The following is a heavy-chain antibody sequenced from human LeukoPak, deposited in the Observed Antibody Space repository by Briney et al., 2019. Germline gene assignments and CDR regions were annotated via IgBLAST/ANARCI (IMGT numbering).Heavy chain of an antibody. CDR1: GYTFTGYY. J-gene: IGHJ6*03. Sequence: GASVKVSCKASGYTFTGYYMHWLRQAPGQGLEWMGRINPNSGGTNYAQKFQGGVTMTRDTSISTAYMELSRLRSDDTAVYYCARGGSDPNYYYYYMDVWGKGTTVTVSS. V-gene: IGHV1-2*06. D-gene: IGHD1-26*01. CDR3: ARGGSDPNYYYYYMDV. CDR2: INPNSGGT.